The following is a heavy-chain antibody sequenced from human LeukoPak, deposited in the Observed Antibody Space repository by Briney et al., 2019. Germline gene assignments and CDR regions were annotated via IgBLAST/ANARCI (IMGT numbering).Heavy chain of an antibody. Sequence: GGSLRLSCAASGFTFSSYAMSWVRQAPGKGLEWVSAISGSGGSIYYADSVKGRFTISRDNSKNTLYLQMNSLRAEDTAVYYCAKVRYDFWSGSALYYFDYWGQGTLVTVSS. CDR3: AKVRYDFWSGSALYYFDY. CDR2: ISGSGGSI. CDR1: GFTFSSYA. J-gene: IGHJ4*02. V-gene: IGHV3-23*01. D-gene: IGHD3-3*01.